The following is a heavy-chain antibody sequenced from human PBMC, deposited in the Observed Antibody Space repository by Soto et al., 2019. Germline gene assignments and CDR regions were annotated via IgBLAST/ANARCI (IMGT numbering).Heavy chain of an antibody. CDR3: ARGLRGVAARPRWFDP. V-gene: IGHV4-34*01. CDR2: INHSGST. CDR1: GGSFSGYY. J-gene: IGHJ5*02. D-gene: IGHD6-6*01. Sequence: PSETLSLTCAVYGGSFSGYYWSWIRQPPGKGLEWIGEINHSGSTNYNPSLKSRVTISVDPSKNQFSLKLSSVTAADTAVYYCARGLRGVAARPRWFDPWGQGTLVTVSS.